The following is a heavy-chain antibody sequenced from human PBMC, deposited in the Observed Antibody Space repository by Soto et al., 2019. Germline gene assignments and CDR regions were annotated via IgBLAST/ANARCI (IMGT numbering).Heavy chain of an antibody. Sequence: GPTLVNPTQTLTLTCTFSGFSLSTSGVGVGWIRQPPGKALEWLALIYWDDDKRYSPSLKSRLTITKDTSKNQVVLTMNNMELVYSARQYCADKSHCCVVDWGQGTTVTVSS. V-gene: IGHV2-5*02. CDR2: IYWDDDK. CDR1: GFSLSTSGVG. D-gene: IGHD2-21*01. CDR3: ADKSHCCVVD. J-gene: IGHJ6*02.